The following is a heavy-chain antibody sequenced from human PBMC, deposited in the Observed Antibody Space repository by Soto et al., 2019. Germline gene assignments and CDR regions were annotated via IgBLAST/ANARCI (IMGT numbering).Heavy chain of an antibody. J-gene: IGHJ6*02. V-gene: IGHV4-59*01. Sequence: PSETLSLTCTVSGGSMNYYYWSWIRQPPGKGLEWIGYIYHSGTAEYNPSLKSRVTLSVDTSKSQFSLMMSSVTTADTAVYYCARDRAIISAATKDYVFEIWGQGTTVTVSS. CDR2: IYHSGTA. CDR1: GGSMNYYY. CDR3: ARDRAIISAATKDYVFEI. D-gene: IGHD5-12*01.